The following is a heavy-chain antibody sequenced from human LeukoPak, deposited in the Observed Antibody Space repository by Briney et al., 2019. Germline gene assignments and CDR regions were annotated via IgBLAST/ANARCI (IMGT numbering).Heavy chain of an antibody. J-gene: IGHJ6*03. V-gene: IGHV3-7*01. D-gene: IGHD2-2*02. CDR1: GFTFSSYW. Sequence: GGSLRLSCAASGFTFSSYWMSWVRQAPGKGLEWVANIKQDGSEKYYVDSVKGRFTISRDNAKNSLYLQMNSLRAEDTAVYYCARGYCSSTSCYKLDYYYMDVWGKGTTVTVSS. CDR2: IKQDGSEK. CDR3: ARGYCSSTSCYKLDYYYMDV.